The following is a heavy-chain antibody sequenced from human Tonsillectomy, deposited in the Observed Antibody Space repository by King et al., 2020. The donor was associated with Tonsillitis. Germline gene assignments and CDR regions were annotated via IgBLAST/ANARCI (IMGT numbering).Heavy chain of an antibody. D-gene: IGHD3-10*01. CDR3: AKELRVWHPMGAFNI. CDR1: GFPFSSYG. Sequence: QLVQSGGGVVQPGRSLRLSCAASGFPFSSYGMHWVRQAPGKGVEWVAVISYDETIKYYADSVKGRFTISRDTSNDTLYLQMNSLRAEDTAVYYCAKELRVWHPMGAFNIWGQGTMVTVPS. CDR2: ISYDETIK. J-gene: IGHJ3*02. V-gene: IGHV3-30*18.